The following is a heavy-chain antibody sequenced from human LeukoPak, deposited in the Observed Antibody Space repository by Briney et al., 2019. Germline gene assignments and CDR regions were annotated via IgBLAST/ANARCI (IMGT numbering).Heavy chain of an antibody. Sequence: GASVKVSCKASGHNFISYYMHWVRQAPGQGLEWMGIINPSGGSTSYAQKFQDRVTMTRDTSTSTVYMELSSLKSEDPAVYYCAREDVVLVDAVRYYYYGMDVWGQGTTVTVSS. D-gene: IGHD2-8*01. J-gene: IGHJ6*02. CDR2: INPSGGST. V-gene: IGHV1-46*01. CDR1: GHNFISYY. CDR3: AREDVVLVDAVRYYYYGMDV.